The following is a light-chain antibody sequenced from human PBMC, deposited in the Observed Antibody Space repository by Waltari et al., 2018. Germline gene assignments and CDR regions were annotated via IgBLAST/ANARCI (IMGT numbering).Light chain of an antibody. V-gene: IGKV3-15*01. Sequence: EIVMTQSPATLSVSPGERATLSCRASQSISSTLAWYQHKPGQAPRLLIYGAATRATVIPARFSGSASGTEFTLTISSVQSEDFAVYYCHHYNQWPYTFGQGTKLEIK. CDR1: QSISST. CDR3: HHYNQWPYT. J-gene: IGKJ2*01. CDR2: GAA.